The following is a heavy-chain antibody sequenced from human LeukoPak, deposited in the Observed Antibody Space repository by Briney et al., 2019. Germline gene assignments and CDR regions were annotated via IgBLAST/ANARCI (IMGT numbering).Heavy chain of an antibody. J-gene: IGHJ4*02. V-gene: IGHV4-39*07. CDR3: ARDSAAAGTLPFDY. CDR2: IYYSGST. Sequence: ASETLSLTCTVSGGSISSSSYYWGWIRQPPGKGLEWIGSIYYSGSTYYNPSLKSRVTISVDTSKNQFSLKLSSVTAADTAVYYCARDSAAAGTLPFDYWGQGTLVTVSS. CDR1: GGSISSSSYY. D-gene: IGHD6-13*01.